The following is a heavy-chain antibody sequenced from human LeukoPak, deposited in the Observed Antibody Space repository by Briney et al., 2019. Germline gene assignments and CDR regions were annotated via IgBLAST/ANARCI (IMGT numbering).Heavy chain of an antibody. CDR3: AKDRSLTLPTFERSGYYYY. J-gene: IGHJ4*02. D-gene: IGHD3-22*01. CDR1: GFTFTIFG. CDR2: IDARSGIT. Sequence: GGSLRLSCAASGFTFTIFGLNWVRQAPGKGPEWVSYIDARSGITYYADSVQGRFTLSRDNARESVFLQMDSLRAEDTALYYCAKDRSLTLPTFERSGYYYYWGQGTLVTVSS. V-gene: IGHV3-48*01.